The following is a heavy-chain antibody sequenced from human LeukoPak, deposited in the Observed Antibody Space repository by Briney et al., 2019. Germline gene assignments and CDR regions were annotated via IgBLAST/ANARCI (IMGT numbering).Heavy chain of an antibody. V-gene: IGHV3-74*01. J-gene: IGHJ4*01. CDR3: ARGGPSDY. Sequence: PGGSLRLSCAASGFTFSSNWMYWVRQAPGKGLVWVSRINSDGSTTSYVDSVKGRFTISRDNAKSTLYLQMNSLRAEDTAVYYCARGGPSDYWGHRTLVTVSS. CDR2: INSDGSTT. CDR1: GFTFSSNW.